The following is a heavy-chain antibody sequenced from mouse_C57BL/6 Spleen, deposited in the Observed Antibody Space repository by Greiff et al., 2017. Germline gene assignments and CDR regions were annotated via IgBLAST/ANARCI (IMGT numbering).Heavy chain of an antibody. CDR3: ARYRDYAMDY. D-gene: IGHD3-1*01. CDR2: IYPSDSET. CDR1: GYTFTSYW. V-gene: IGHV1-61*01. J-gene: IGHJ4*01. Sequence: VKLQQPGAELVRPGSSVKLSCKASGYTFTSYWMDWVKQRPGQGLEWIGNIYPSDSETHYNQKFKDKATLTVDKSSSTAYMQLSSLTSEDSAVYYCARYRDYAMDYWGQGTSVTVSS.